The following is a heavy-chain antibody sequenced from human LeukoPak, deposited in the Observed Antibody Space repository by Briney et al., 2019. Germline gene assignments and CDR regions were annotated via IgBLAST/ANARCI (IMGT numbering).Heavy chain of an antibody. D-gene: IGHD3-10*01. CDR1: GFTFSSYW. CDR3: AKDGGHIWFGEVNLGY. V-gene: IGHV3-7*01. Sequence: GGSLRLSCAASGFTFSSYWMSWVRQAPGKGLEWVANIKQDGSEKYYVDSVKGRFTISRDNAKNSLYLQMNSLRAEDTAVYYCAKDGGHIWFGEVNLGYWGQGTLVTASS. J-gene: IGHJ4*02. CDR2: IKQDGSEK.